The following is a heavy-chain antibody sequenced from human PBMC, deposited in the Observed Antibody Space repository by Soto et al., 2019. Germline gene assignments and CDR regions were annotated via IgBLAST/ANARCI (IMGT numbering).Heavy chain of an antibody. V-gene: IGHV1-69*01. D-gene: IGHD6-13*01. CDR2: IIPIFGTA. Sequence: QVQLVQSGAEVKKPGSSVKVSCKASGGTFSSYAISWVRQAPGQGLEWMGGIIPIFGTANYAQTFQGRVTITADESTSTAYMELSSLRSEDTAVYYCAREAQGIAGPYPYGMDVWGQGTTVTVSS. J-gene: IGHJ6*02. CDR3: AREAQGIAGPYPYGMDV. CDR1: GGTFSSYA.